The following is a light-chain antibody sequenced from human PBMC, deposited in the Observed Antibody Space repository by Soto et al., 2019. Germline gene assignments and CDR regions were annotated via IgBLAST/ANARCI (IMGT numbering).Light chain of an antibody. CDR1: SSDVGSYNR. CDR2: EVN. Sequence: VLTQPPSVSGSPGQSVAVSCTGTSSDVGSYNRVSWYQQPPGTAPKLIIYEVNNRPSGVPDRFSGSKSGNTASLTISGLQAEDEADYYCSSFTTSTTYVFGTGTKVTVL. CDR3: SSFTTSTTYV. V-gene: IGLV2-18*02. J-gene: IGLJ1*01.